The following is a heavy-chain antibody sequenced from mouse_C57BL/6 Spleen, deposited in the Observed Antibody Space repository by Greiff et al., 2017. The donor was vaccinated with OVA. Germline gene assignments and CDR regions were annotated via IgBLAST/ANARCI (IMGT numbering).Heavy chain of an antibody. J-gene: IGHJ4*01. CDR1: GYSFTGYY. V-gene: IGHV1-42*01. CDR3: ARGYYGSSDAMDY. CDR2: ITPSTGGT. Sequence: EVQLQQSGPELVKPGASVKISCKASGYSFTGYYMNWVKQSPEKSLEWIGEITPSTGGTTYNQKFKAKATLTVDKSSSTAYMQLKSLTAEDSAFYYCARGYYGSSDAMDYWGQGTSVTVSS. D-gene: IGHD1-1*01.